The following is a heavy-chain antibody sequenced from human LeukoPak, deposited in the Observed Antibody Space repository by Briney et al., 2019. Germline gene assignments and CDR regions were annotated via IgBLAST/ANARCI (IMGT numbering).Heavy chain of an antibody. J-gene: IGHJ4*02. CDR3: ARRRHYYGSGRPFDY. D-gene: IGHD3-10*01. CDR2: INHSGST. Sequence: SETLSLTCTVSGGSISSGSYYWSWIRQPPGKGLEWIGEINHSGSTNYNPSLKSRVTISVDTSKNQFSLKLSSVTAADTAVYYCARRRHYYGSGRPFDYWGQGTLVTVSS. V-gene: IGHV4-39*07. CDR1: GGSISSGSYY.